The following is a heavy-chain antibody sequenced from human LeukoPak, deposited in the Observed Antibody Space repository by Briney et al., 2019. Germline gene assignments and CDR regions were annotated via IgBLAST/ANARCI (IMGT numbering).Heavy chain of an antibody. CDR1: GGSISSYY. Sequence: KPSETLSLTCTVSGGSISSYYWSWIRQPPGKGLEWIGEINHSGSTNYNPSLKSRVTISVDTSKNQFSLKLSSVTAADTAVYYCAKSITIFGVAYGPWGQGTLVTVSS. D-gene: IGHD3-3*01. V-gene: IGHV4-34*01. CDR2: INHSGST. J-gene: IGHJ5*02. CDR3: AKSITIFGVAYGP.